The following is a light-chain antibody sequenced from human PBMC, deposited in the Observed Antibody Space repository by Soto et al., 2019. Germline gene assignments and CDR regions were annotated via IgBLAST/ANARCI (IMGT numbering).Light chain of an antibody. CDR1: SSDVGGHNY. J-gene: IGLJ1*01. CDR3: CSYAGSYTYV. V-gene: IGLV2-11*01. Sequence: QSALTQPRSVSGSPGQSVTISCTGTSSDVGGHNYVSWYQQSPGKAPKLLLSSVSKRPSGVPDRFSGSKSGNTASLTISGLQAEDEADYYYCSYAGSYTYVFGTGTKVTVL. CDR2: SVS.